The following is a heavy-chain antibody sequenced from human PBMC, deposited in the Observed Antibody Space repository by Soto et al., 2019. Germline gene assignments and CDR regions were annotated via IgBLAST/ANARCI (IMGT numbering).Heavy chain of an antibody. CDR3: ARVVSGPGY. J-gene: IGHJ4*02. Sequence: GGSLRLSCAASGFTFSSYAMYWVRQAPGKGLEWVAVISYDGSNKYYADSVKGRFTISRDNSKNTLYLQMNSLRAEDTAVYYCARVVSGPGYWGQGTLVTVSS. CDR2: ISYDGSNK. D-gene: IGHD5-12*01. CDR1: GFTFSSYA. V-gene: IGHV3-30-3*01.